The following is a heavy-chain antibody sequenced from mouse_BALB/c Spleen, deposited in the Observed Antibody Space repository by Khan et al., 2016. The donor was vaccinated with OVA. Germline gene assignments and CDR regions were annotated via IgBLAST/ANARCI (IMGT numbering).Heavy chain of an antibody. CDR3: TARAYAMDY. CDR2: IRLKSDNYAT. V-gene: IGHV6-3*01. D-gene: IGHD3-3*01. CDR1: GFTFSSYW. J-gene: IGHJ4*01. Sequence: EVKLEESGGGLVQPGGSMKLSCVASGFTFSSYWMSWVRQSPEKGLEWVAEIRLKSDNYATNYAESVKGKFTITGDDSQSRLNLQINSLVAEDTVIYYCTARAYAMDYWGQGTSVTVSS.